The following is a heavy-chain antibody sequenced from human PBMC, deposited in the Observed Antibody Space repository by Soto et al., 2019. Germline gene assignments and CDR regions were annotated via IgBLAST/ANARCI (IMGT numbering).Heavy chain of an antibody. CDR1: GGTFSSYA. J-gene: IGHJ6*02. Sequence: SVKVSCKASGGTFSSYAISWVRQAPGQGLEWMGGIIPIFGTANYAQKFQGRVTITADESTSTAYMELSSLRSEDTAVYYCARDQGYCSSTSCSPFYYYGMDVWGQGTTVTV. CDR2: IIPIFGTA. CDR3: ARDQGYCSSTSCSPFYYYGMDV. V-gene: IGHV1-69*13. D-gene: IGHD2-2*01.